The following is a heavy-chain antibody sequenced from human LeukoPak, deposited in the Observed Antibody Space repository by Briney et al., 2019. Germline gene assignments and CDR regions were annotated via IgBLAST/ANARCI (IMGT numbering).Heavy chain of an antibody. Sequence: GGSLRLSCAASGFTFSSYGMHWVRQAPGKGLEWVAVIWYDGSNKYYADSVKGRFTISRDNSKNTVYLQMQNLRAEDTAVYYCTRDRDDSSVLHYFDYWGQGALVTVSS. CDR1: GFTFSSYG. CDR3: TRDRDDSSVLHYFDY. V-gene: IGHV3-33*01. D-gene: IGHD3-22*01. J-gene: IGHJ4*02. CDR2: IWYDGSNK.